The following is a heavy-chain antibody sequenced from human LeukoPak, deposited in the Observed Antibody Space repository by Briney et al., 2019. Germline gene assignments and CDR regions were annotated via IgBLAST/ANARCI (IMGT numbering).Heavy chain of an antibody. D-gene: IGHD3-10*01. V-gene: IGHV3-30*03. J-gene: IGHJ4*02. CDR2: LSYDGRNK. Sequence: PGGSLRLSCAASGFTFSSYGMHWVRQAPGKGLEWVAVLSYDGRNKYYADSVKGRFTISRDNSKNTLYLQMNSLRAEDTAVYYCTTPSSITMVRGVIITPFDYWGQGTLVTVSS. CDR1: GFTFSSYG. CDR3: TTPSSITMVRGVIITPFDY.